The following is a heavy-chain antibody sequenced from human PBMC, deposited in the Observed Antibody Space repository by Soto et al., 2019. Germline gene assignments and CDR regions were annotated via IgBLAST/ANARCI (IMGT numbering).Heavy chain of an antibody. CDR3: ARERSTSERYYYYYMDV. J-gene: IGHJ6*03. Sequence: SETLSLTCAVYGGYFSGYYWSWIRQPQGKGLEWIGEINHSGSTNYNPSLKSRVTISVDTSKNQFSLKLSSVTAADTAVYYCARERSTSERYYYYYMDVWGKGTTVTVSS. CDR1: GGYFSGYY. CDR2: INHSGST. V-gene: IGHV4-34*01. D-gene: IGHD2-2*01.